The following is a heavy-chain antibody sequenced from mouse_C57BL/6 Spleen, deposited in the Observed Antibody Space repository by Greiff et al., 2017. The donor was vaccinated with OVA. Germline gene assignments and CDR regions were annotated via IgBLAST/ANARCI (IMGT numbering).Heavy chain of an antibody. CDR1: GYTFTDYE. Sequence: VQLQQSGAELVRPGASVTLSCKASGYTFTDYEMHWVKQTPVHGLEWIGAIDPETGGTAYNQKFKGKAILTADKSSSTAYMELRSLTSDDSAVYYCTEGAWFAYWGQGTLVTVSA. CDR3: TEGAWFAY. D-gene: IGHD3-3*01. J-gene: IGHJ3*01. V-gene: IGHV1-15*01. CDR2: IDPETGGT.